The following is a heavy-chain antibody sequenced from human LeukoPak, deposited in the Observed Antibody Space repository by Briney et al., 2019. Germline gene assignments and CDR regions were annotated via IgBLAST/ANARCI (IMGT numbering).Heavy chain of an antibody. J-gene: IGHJ3*02. V-gene: IGHV1-2*02. Sequence: ASVKVSCKASGYTFTNYGISWVRQAPGQGLEWMGWINPNSGGTNYAQKFQGRVTMTRDTSISTAYMELSRLRSDDTAVYYCARVELVYQDAFDIWGQGTMVTVSS. CDR2: INPNSGGT. CDR1: GYTFTNYG. CDR3: ARVELVYQDAFDI. D-gene: IGHD1-7*01.